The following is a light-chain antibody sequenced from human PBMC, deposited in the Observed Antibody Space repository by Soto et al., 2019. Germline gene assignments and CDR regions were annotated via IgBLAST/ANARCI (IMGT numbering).Light chain of an antibody. J-gene: IGKJ5*01. CDR3: LQYGSSPHT. V-gene: IGKV3-20*01. Sequence: EIVLTQSPGTLSLSPGERATLSCRASQSVSSTSSLAWYQQKPGQAPRLLISGASNRASDIPDRFSGSGSWTDFTLTISRLEPEDFAVYYCLQYGSSPHTFGQGTRLEIK. CDR1: QSVSSTS. CDR2: GAS.